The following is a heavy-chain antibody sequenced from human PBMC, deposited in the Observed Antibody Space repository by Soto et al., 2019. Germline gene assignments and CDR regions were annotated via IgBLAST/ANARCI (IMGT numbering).Heavy chain of an antibody. CDR2: ISGSGGST. V-gene: IGHV3-23*01. CDR3: AKERDGAYYYDSSGYPFDY. J-gene: IGHJ4*02. D-gene: IGHD3-22*01. CDR1: GFTFSSYA. Sequence: GGSLRLSCAASGFTFSSYAMSWVRQAPGKGLEWVSAISGSGGSTYYADSVKGRFTISRDNSKNTLYLQMNSLRAEDTAVYYCAKERDGAYYYDSSGYPFDYWGQGTLVTVSS.